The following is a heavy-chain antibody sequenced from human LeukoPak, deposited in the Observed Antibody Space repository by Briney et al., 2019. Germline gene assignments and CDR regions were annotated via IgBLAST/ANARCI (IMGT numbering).Heavy chain of an antibody. CDR2: IKSKTDGGTT. Sequence: GGSLRLSCAASGFTFSSYAMSWVRQAPGKGLEWVGRIKSKTDGGTTDYAAPVKGRFTISRDDSKNTLYLQMNSLKTEDTAVYYCTTNPRHYYDSSGYPLWGQGTLVTVSS. J-gene: IGHJ4*02. CDR1: GFTFSSYA. CDR3: TTNPRHYYDSSGYPL. D-gene: IGHD3-22*01. V-gene: IGHV3-15*01.